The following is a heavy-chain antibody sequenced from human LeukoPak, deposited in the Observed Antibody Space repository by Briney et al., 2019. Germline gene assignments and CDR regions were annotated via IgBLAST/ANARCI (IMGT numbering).Heavy chain of an antibody. CDR1: GFTFSSYS. D-gene: IGHD6-19*01. V-gene: IGHV3-21*01. Sequence: GGSLRLSCAASGFTFSSYSMNWVRQAPGKGLEWVSSISSSSSYIYYADSVKGRSTISRDNAKNSLYLQMNSLRAEDTAVYYCARVLGGVAVATQYFQHWGQGTLVTVSS. J-gene: IGHJ1*01. CDR2: ISSSSSYI. CDR3: ARVLGGVAVATQYFQH.